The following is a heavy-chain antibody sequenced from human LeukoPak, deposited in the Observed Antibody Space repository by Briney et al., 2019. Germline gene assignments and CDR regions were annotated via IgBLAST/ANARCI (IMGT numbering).Heavy chain of an antibody. J-gene: IGHJ4*02. Sequence: PSETLSLTCAVYGGSFSGYYWSWIRQPPGKGLEWIGEINHSGSTNYIPSLKSRVTISVDTSKNQFSLKLSSVTAADTAVYYCAKVYYDFWSGYYAYFDYWGQGTLVTVSS. D-gene: IGHD3-3*01. V-gene: IGHV4-34*01. CDR3: AKVYYDFWSGYYAYFDY. CDR1: GGSFSGYY. CDR2: INHSGST.